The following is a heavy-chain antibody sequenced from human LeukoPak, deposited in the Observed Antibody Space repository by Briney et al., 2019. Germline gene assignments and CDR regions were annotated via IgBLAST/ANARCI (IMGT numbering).Heavy chain of an antibody. Sequence: PGRSLRLSCAASGFTFSSYGMHWVRQAPGKGLEWVAVISYDGSNKYYADSVKGRFTISRDNSKNTLYLQMNSLRAEDTAVYCCAKDGGMAIGGRGPLVTVP. CDR2: ISYDGSNK. D-gene: IGHD5-24*01. CDR3: AKDGGMAI. J-gene: IGHJ4*02. V-gene: IGHV3-30*18. CDR1: GFTFSSYG.